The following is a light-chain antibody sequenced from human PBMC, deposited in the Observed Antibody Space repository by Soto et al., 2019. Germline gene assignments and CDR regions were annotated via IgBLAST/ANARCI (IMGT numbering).Light chain of an antibody. J-gene: IGKJ5*01. CDR3: QQSYITPPIT. V-gene: IGKV1-39*01. CDR1: QSVSRY. CDR2: AAS. Sequence: QMTQSPSSLSALVGDRVTITCRASQSVSRYLNWYQHKPGKAPKLLIIAASNLRSGVPSRFSGSGSGTDFTLTIDGLQTEDFAVYYCQQSYITPPITFGQGTRLEIK.